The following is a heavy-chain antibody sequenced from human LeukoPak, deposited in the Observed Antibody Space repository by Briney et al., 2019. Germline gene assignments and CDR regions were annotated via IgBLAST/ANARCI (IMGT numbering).Heavy chain of an antibody. CDR3: ARVLEDGYSLADSYGLDV. J-gene: IGHJ6*02. D-gene: IGHD5-24*01. V-gene: IGHV3-11*01. Sequence: GGSLRLSCAASGFMFSDFYMSWSRQAPGKGLGWISYISSGASNIYYADSVKGRFTIPRDNAKNSLYLQMNSLRADDTAVYYCARVLEDGYSLADSYGLDVWGQGTTVTVSS. CDR2: ISSGASNI. CDR1: GFMFSDFY.